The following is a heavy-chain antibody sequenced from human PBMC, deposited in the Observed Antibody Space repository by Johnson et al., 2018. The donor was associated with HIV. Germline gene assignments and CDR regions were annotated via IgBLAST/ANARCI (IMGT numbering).Heavy chain of an antibody. CDR1: GFTFDEYV. V-gene: IGHV3-9*01. CDR3: AREQKFCSGGSCSNAFDV. CDR2: ISWNSGNT. D-gene: IGHD2-15*01. Sequence: VQLVESGGCWVQPGRSLRVSCAASGFTFDEYVIHWVRQAPGKGLEWVSGISWNSGNTGSAASVKGRFTISRDNAKNFVHLQMNSLRADDTALYYCAREQKFCSGGSCSNAFDVWGQGTMVTVSS. J-gene: IGHJ3*01.